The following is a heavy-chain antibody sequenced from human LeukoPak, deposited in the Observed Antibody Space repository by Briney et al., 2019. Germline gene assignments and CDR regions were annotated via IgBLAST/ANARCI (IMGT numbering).Heavy chain of an antibody. J-gene: IGHJ4*02. CDR2: IYTSGST. D-gene: IGHD5-24*01. V-gene: IGHV4-61*02. CDR1: GGSISSGSYY. Sequence: PSETLSLTCTVSGGSISSGSYYWSWIRQPAGKGLEWIGRIYTSGSTNYNPSLKSRVTVSVDTSKNQFSLKLSSATAADTAVYYCARSYVEMATKGSNYFDYWGQGTLVTVSS. CDR3: ARSYVEMATKGSNYFDY.